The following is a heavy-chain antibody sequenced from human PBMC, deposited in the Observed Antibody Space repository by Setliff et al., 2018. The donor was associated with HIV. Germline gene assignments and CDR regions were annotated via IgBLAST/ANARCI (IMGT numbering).Heavy chain of an antibody. V-gene: IGHV3-13*01. D-gene: IGHD3-10*01. J-gene: IGHJ6*03. Sequence: SLRLSCAASGFTFSAYDMHWVRQRPGKSLEWVSAIGSAGDTYYPDSVKGRFTISRKNAKNSLYLQMTTLTAADTAVYYCARVGASGVPSTMDYYYYMDVWGKGTTVTVSS. CDR1: GFTFSAYD. CDR3: ARVGASGVPSTMDYYYYMDV. CDR2: IGSAGDT.